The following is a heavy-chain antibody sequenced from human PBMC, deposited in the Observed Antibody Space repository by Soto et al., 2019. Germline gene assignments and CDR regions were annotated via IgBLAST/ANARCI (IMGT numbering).Heavy chain of an antibody. J-gene: IGHJ3*02. D-gene: IGHD6-19*01. V-gene: IGHV3-33*01. CDR3: AREYSSGWYGAFDI. Sequence: QVQLVESGGGVVQPGRSLRLSCAASGFTFSSYGMHWVRQAPGKGLEWVAVIWYDGSNKYYADSVKGRFTISRDNSKNTLYLQMHSLRAEDTAVYYCAREYSSGWYGAFDIWGQGTMVTVSS. CDR1: GFTFSSYG. CDR2: IWYDGSNK.